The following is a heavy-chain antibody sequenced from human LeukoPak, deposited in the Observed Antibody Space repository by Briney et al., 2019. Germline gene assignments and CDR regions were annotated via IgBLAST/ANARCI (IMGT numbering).Heavy chain of an antibody. CDR3: ARDTDDTMIVVARFDY. CDR2: IKQDGSEK. CDR1: GFTFDDYG. D-gene: IGHD3-22*01. Sequence: GGSLRLSCAASGFTFDDYGMSWVRQAPGKGLEWVANIKQDGSEKYYVDSVKGRFTISRDNAKNSLYLQMNSLRAEDTAVYYCARDTDDTMIVVARFDYWGQGTLVTVSS. V-gene: IGHV3-7*01. J-gene: IGHJ4*02.